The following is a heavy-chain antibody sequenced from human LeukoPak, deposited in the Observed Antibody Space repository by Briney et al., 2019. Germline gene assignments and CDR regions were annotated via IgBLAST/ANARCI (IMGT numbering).Heavy chain of an antibody. J-gene: IGHJ4*02. Sequence: GGSLRLSCAASGFTFSDYSMSWVRQAPGKGLEWISYISSSSNSIYYSDSVKGRFTISRDNAKNSLYLQMNSLRAEDTAVYYCLRYNYGYYFDYWGQGTLVIVSS. CDR1: GFTFSDYS. CDR2: ISSSSNSI. CDR3: LRYNYGYYFDY. D-gene: IGHD5-18*01. V-gene: IGHV3-48*01.